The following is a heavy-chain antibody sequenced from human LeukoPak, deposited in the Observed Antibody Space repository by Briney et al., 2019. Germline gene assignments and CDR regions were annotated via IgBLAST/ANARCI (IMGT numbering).Heavy chain of an antibody. CDR1: GGSISSYY. D-gene: IGHD4-17*01. CDR2: IFYSGST. CDR3: ARARVDGDYVMRY. Sequence: SETLSLTCTVSGGSISSYYWSWIRQPPGKGLEWIGYIFYSGSTNYNPSLKSRVTISVDTSKNQFSLKLSSVTAADTAVYYCARARVDGDYVMRYWGQGTLVTVSS. J-gene: IGHJ4*02. V-gene: IGHV4-59*01.